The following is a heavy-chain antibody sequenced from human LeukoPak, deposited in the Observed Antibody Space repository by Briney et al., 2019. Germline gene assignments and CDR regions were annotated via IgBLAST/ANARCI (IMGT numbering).Heavy chain of an antibody. CDR1: GGTFNNYA. Sequence: SVKVSCKASGGTFNNYAFSWMRQAPGQGLEWMGGIIPIFGTANYAQKFQGRVTITADKSTSTAYMELSSLRSEDTAVYYCARAPYSSGWYSVDYWGQGTLVTVSS. D-gene: IGHD6-19*01. J-gene: IGHJ4*02. CDR2: IIPIFGTA. CDR3: ARAPYSSGWYSVDY. V-gene: IGHV1-69*06.